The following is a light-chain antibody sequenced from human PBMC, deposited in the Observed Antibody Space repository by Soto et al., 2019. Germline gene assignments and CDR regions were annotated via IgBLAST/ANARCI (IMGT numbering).Light chain of an antibody. V-gene: IGKV3-15*01. J-gene: IGKJ5*01. CDR3: QEYNSWLAIT. CDR2: GAS. Sequence: ELVMTQSPATLSVSPGERATLSCRASQNVGSNLAWYQQKPGQSPRLLIYGASTRATGIPDRFSDSASGTEFTLTISSLQSEDFAVYYCQEYNSWLAITFGQGTRLEI. CDR1: QNVGSN.